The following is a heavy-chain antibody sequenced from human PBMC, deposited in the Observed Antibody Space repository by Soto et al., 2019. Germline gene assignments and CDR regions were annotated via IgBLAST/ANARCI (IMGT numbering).Heavy chain of an antibody. J-gene: IGHJ6*02. D-gene: IGHD4-17*01. V-gene: IGHV4-59*01. Sequence: KLSETLSLTCTVSGGSISSYYWSWIRQPPGKGLEWIGYIYYSGSTNYNPSLKSRVTISVDTSKNQFSLKLSSVTAADTAVYYCARDQDRRGGMDVWGQGTTVTVSS. CDR3: ARDQDRRGGMDV. CDR1: GGSISSYY. CDR2: IYYSGST.